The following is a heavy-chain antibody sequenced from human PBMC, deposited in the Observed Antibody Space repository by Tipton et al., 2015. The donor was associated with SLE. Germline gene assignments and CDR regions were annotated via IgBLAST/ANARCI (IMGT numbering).Heavy chain of an antibody. Sequence: SLRLSCEASGLTFSDYYMSWIRQAPGKGLEWVSYISSSGSTIYYADSVKGRFTISRDNAKNSLYLQMNSLRAEDTAVYYCSRVYCSSTSYYGYYYMDGWGKWTTVTVSS. D-gene: IGHD2-2*01. CDR1: GLTFSDYY. CDR3: SRVYCSSTSYYGYYYMDG. J-gene: IGHJ6*03. V-gene: IGHV3-11*01. CDR2: ISSSGSTI.